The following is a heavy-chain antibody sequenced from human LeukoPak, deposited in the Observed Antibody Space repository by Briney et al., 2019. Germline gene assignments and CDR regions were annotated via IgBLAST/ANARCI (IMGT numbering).Heavy chain of an antibody. Sequence: SETLSLTCAVYGGSFSGYYWSWIRQPPGKGLEWIGEINHRGSTNYNPSLKSRVTISVDTSKNQFSLKLSSVTAADTAVNYCARGLGVVVPAALNYGMDVWGQGTTVTVSS. D-gene: IGHD2-2*01. V-gene: IGHV4-34*01. J-gene: IGHJ6*02. CDR2: INHRGST. CDR3: ARGLGVVVPAALNYGMDV. CDR1: GGSFSGYY.